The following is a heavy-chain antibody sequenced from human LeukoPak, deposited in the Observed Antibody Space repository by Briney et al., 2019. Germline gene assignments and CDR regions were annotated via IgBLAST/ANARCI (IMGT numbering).Heavy chain of an antibody. CDR2: IYYSGST. Sequence: SETLSLTCTVSGGSINNYYWNWIRQPPGKGLEWIGSIYYSGSTYYNPSLKSRVTISVDTSKNQFSLKLSSVTAADTAVYYCASLSAAADDYWGQGTLVTVSS. D-gene: IGHD6-13*01. CDR1: GGSINNYY. J-gene: IGHJ4*02. CDR3: ASLSAAADDY. V-gene: IGHV4-59*05.